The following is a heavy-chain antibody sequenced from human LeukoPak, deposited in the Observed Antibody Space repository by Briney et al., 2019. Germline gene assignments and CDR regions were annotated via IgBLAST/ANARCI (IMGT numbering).Heavy chain of an antibody. Sequence: PSETLSLTCTVSGGSVSSGSYYWSWIRQPPGKGLEWIGYIYYSGSTNYNPSLKSRVTISVDTSKNQFSLKLSSATAADTAVYYCARGGVYDSSGYYYVVLVYWGQGTLVTVSS. J-gene: IGHJ4*02. CDR2: IYYSGST. CDR3: ARGGVYDSSGYYYVVLVY. CDR1: GGSVSSGSYY. V-gene: IGHV4-61*01. D-gene: IGHD3-22*01.